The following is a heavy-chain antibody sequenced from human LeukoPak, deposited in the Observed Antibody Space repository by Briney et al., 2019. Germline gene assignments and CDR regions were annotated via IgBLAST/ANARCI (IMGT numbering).Heavy chain of an antibody. CDR3: AREAEAFDY. Sequence: GGSLRLSCAASGFTFSGSAMSWVRQAPGKGLEWVAVISYDGSNKYYADSVKGRFTISRDNSKNTVYLQMNSLRAEDTAVYYCAREAEAFDYWGQGTLVTVSS. CDR1: GFTFSGSA. V-gene: IGHV3-30-3*01. CDR2: ISYDGSNK. J-gene: IGHJ4*02.